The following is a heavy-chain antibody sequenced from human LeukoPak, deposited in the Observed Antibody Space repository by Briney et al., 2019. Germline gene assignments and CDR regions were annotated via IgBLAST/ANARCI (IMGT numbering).Heavy chain of an antibody. CDR2: IYYSGST. CDR1: GGSIISRGYY. V-gene: IGHV4-39*01. J-gene: IGHJ4*01. D-gene: IGHD5-24*01. CDR3: ARSETIMVKFGY. Sequence: PSETLSLTCTVSGGSIISRGYYWGWIRQPPGKGLEWIGSIYYSGSTYYNPSLKSRVTISVDASKNQFSLKMSSVTAADTAMYYCARSETIMVKFGYWGHGTLVTVSS.